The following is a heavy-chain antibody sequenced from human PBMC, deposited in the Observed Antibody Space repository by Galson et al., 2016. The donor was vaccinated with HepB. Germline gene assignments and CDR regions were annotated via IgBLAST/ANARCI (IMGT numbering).Heavy chain of an antibody. Sequence: SLRLSCAASRFTFSDYYMNWIRQAPGKGLEWVSYISSSGSTIYYADSVKGRFTITRDNAKNSLFLQMNSLRAEDTAVSYCARAQPHRNSFYPSDAFDIWGQGKMVTVSS. D-gene: IGHD1-14*01. V-gene: IGHV3-11*01. CDR2: ISSSGSTI. J-gene: IGHJ3*02. CDR1: RFTFSDYY. CDR3: ARAQPHRNSFYPSDAFDI.